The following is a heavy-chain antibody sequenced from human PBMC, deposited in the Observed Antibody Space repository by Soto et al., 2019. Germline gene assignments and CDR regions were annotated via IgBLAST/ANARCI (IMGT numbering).Heavy chain of an antibody. V-gene: IGHV3-66*01. CDR2: IRSGGNT. CDR3: VRENYYYGMDV. Sequence: EVQLVESGGGLVQPGGSLRLSCAASGFTVSTDWMYWVRQAPGKGLEWVSVIRSGGNTYYADSVEGRFTISRDNSKNTVYLQMISLRAEDTAVYYCVRENYYYGMDVWGQGTTVTVSS. J-gene: IGHJ6*02. CDR1: GFTVSTDW.